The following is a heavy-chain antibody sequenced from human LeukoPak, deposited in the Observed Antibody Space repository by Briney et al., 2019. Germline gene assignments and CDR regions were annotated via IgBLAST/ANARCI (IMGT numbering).Heavy chain of an antibody. J-gene: IGHJ4*02. D-gene: IGHD2-15*01. V-gene: IGHV3-33*01. CDR2: IWYDGSNK. Sequence: GRSLRLSCAASGFTFSSYGMHWVRQAPGKGLEWVAVIWYDGSNKYYADSVKGQFTISRDNSKNTLYLQMNSLRAEDTAVYYCARGGNIVVDPVGFDYWGQGTLVTVSS. CDR1: GFTFSSYG. CDR3: ARGGNIVVDPVGFDY.